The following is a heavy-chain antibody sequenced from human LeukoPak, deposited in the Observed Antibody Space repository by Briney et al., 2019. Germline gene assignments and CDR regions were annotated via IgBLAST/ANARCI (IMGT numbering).Heavy chain of an antibody. D-gene: IGHD2-8*02. Sequence: SVKVSCKASGGTFSSYAISWVRQAPGQGLEWMGRIIPIFGTANYAQKFQGRVTITTDESTSTAYMELSSLRSEDTAVYYCARAWWSTGDDAFDIWGQGTMVTVSS. CDR3: ARAWWSTGDDAFDI. CDR2: IIPIFGTA. J-gene: IGHJ3*02. V-gene: IGHV1-69*05. CDR1: GGTFSSYA.